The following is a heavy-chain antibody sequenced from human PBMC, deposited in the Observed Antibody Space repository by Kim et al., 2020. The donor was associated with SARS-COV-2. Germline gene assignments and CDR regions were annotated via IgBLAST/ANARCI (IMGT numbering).Heavy chain of an antibody. J-gene: IGHJ4*02. CDR2: LNPNSGNT. Sequence: ASVKVSCEASGYTFSSYDINWLRQATGQGLEWMGWLNPNSGNTGFARKFQGRVTMTRHTSISTVYMELSSLRSEDTAVYYCATGPSGWYDYWGQGTLVTVSS. CDR1: GYTFSSYD. D-gene: IGHD6-19*01. CDR3: ATGPSGWYDY. V-gene: IGHV1-8*01.